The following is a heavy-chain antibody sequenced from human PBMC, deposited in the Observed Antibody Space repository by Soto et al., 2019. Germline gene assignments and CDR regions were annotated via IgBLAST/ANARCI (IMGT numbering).Heavy chain of an antibody. J-gene: IGHJ5*02. V-gene: IGHV3-30-3*01. CDR1: GFTFSSYA. CDR3: ARGLPIAAALPTQGIDP. D-gene: IGHD6-13*01. CDR2: ISYDGSNK. Sequence: HPGGSLRLSCAASGFTFSSYAMHWVRQAPGKGLEWVAVISYDGSNKYYADSVKGRFTISRDNSKNTLYLQMNSLRAEDTAVYYCARGLPIAAALPTQGIDPWGQGTLVTVSS.